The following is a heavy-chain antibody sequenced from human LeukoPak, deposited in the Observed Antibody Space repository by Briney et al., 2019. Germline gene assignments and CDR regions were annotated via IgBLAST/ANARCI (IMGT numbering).Heavy chain of an antibody. D-gene: IGHD1-26*01. CDR2: INPSGGST. V-gene: IGHV1-46*01. Sequence: ASVKVSCKAPGYTFTSYYMHWVRQAPGQGLEWMGIINPSGGSTSYAQKFQGRVTMTRDTSTSTVYMELSSLRSEDTAVYCCARAGSYYDYDYWGQGTLVTVSS. CDR3: ARAGSYYDYDY. J-gene: IGHJ4*02. CDR1: GYTFTSYY.